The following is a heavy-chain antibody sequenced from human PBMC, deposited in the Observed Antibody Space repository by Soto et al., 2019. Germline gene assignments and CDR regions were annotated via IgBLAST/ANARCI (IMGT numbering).Heavy chain of an antibody. Sequence: GGSLRLSCATSGFTFNTYTMNWVRQAPGKGLEWFSYITGKSEYTYYGDSVKGRFTISRDNAKNTLFLEMNSLRAEDTGVYYCARSPDNCDDSGFYCWFDPRGQGTLVTVSS. D-gene: IGHD3-22*01. CDR3: ARSPDNCDDSGFYCWFDP. CDR1: GFTFNTYT. J-gene: IGHJ5*02. CDR2: ITGKSEYT. V-gene: IGHV3-21*01.